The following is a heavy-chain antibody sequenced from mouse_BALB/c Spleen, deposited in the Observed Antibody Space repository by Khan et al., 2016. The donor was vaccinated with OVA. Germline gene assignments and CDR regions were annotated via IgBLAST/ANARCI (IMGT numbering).Heavy chain of an antibody. CDR3: ARRYYYGHWYFDV. V-gene: IGHV3-2*02. D-gene: IGHD1-1*01. CDR2: ISYSGSA. Sequence: EVQLQESGPCLVKPSQSLSLTCTVTGYSITCDYAWNWIRQFPGNKLEWMGNISYSGSANYNPSLKSRISITRDTSENQFFLQLNSVTTEDSATYYCARRYYYGHWYFDVWGAGTTVTVSS. CDR1: GYSITCDYA. J-gene: IGHJ1*01.